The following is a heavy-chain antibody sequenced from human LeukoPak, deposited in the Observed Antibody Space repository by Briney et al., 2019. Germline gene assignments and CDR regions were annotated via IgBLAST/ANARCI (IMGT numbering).Heavy chain of an antibody. CDR1: GGSFSGYY. V-gene: IGHV4-34*01. CDR2: INHSGST. J-gene: IGHJ6*03. CDR3: ARQEAYYYGSGSQGPYYYMDV. Sequence: PSETLSLTCAVYGGSFSGYYWSWIRQPPGKGLEWIGEINHSGSTNYNPSLKSRVTISVDTSKNQFSLKLSSVTAADTAVYYCARQEAYYYGSGSQGPYYYMDVWGKGTTVTVSS. D-gene: IGHD3-10*01.